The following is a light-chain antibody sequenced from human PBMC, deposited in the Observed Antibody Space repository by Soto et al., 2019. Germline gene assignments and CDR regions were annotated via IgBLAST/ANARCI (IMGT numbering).Light chain of an antibody. Sequence: DIQMTQSPSSLSASVGDRVTITCRASQIIAGYLSWYQQRPGKAPKFLIYSASSLQRGVPSRFSGSGSGTDFSLTINGLQPEDFATYFCQQSFSVPITFGQGTRLEIK. V-gene: IGKV1-39*01. J-gene: IGKJ5*01. CDR1: QIIAGY. CDR3: QQSFSVPIT. CDR2: SAS.